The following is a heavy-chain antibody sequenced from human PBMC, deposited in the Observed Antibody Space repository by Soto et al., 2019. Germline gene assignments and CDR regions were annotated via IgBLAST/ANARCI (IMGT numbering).Heavy chain of an antibody. CDR1: GFTFSNYA. CDR3: AKEEFCTSGWSFHL. CDR2: ISGSGGST. D-gene: IGHD6-19*01. V-gene: IGHV3-23*01. Sequence: PGGSLRLSCAASGFTFSNYAMSWVRQAPGKGLEWVSGISGSGGSTYYADSVKGRFTISRDNSKNTLYLQMNSLRVEDTAVFYCAKEEFCTSGWSFHLWGQGTLVTVSS. J-gene: IGHJ5*02.